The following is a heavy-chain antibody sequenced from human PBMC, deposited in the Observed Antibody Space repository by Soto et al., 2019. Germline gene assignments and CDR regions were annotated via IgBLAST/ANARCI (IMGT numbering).Heavy chain of an antibody. Sequence: QLQLQESGPGLVKPSETLSLTCSVSGGSISSRTFWWAWIRQPPGKGLEGIGDMYYSGSSYSSPSLKSRVTPSVDTSKNQLSLKLNSVTAADTAVYYCARHPRDDYNYGGSGIFDYWGQGTLVTVSS. V-gene: IGHV4-39*01. CDR1: GGSISSRTFW. D-gene: IGHD4-4*01. CDR3: ARHPRDDYNYGGSGIFDY. CDR2: MYYSGSS. J-gene: IGHJ4*02.